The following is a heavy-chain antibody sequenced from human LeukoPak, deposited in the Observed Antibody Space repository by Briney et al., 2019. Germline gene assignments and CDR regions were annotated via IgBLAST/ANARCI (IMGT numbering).Heavy chain of an antibody. J-gene: IGHJ4*02. V-gene: IGHV4-31*03. D-gene: IGHD4-11*01. CDR2: IYYSGST. Sequence: PSQTLSLTCTVSGGSITSGGYCWSWIRQHPGKGLEWIGYIYYSGSTYYNPSLKSRVIISVDTSKNQFSLELSSVTAADTAVYYCARTLTSITTISYFDYWGQGTLVTVSS. CDR1: GGSITSGGYC. CDR3: ARTLTSITTISYFDY.